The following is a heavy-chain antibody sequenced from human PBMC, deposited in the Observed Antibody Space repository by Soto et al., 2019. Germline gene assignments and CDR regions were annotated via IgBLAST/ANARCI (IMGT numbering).Heavy chain of an antibody. D-gene: IGHD1-26*01. Sequence: VRQAPGQRLEWMGWINAGNGNTKYSQKFQGRVTITRDTSASTAYMELSSLRSEDTAVYYCARDPVGAYDYWGQGTLVTVSS. CDR2: INAGNGNT. CDR3: ARDPVGAYDY. V-gene: IGHV1-3*01. J-gene: IGHJ4*02.